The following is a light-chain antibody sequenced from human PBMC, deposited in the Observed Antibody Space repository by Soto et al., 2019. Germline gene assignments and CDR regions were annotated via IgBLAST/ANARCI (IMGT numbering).Light chain of an antibody. V-gene: IGKV3-11*01. CDR1: QNISNY. Sequence: ILLTQSPSTLSLSPGKRATLSCRASQNISNYLIWYQQKPGQAPRLLIYHVSNRATGIPARFSGSGSGTDFTLTISSLEPEDFEVYYCQQRSNSPRTFGQGTKVDIK. CDR2: HVS. CDR3: QQRSNSPRT. J-gene: IGKJ1*01.